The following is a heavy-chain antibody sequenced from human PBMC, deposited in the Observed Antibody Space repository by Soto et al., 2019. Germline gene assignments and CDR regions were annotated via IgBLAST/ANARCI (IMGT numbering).Heavy chain of an antibody. V-gene: IGHV3-7*03. D-gene: IGHD6-13*01. Sequence: EMQLVESGGGLVQPGGSLRLSCAGSGLTFRNDWLSWVRQAPGKGLEWVANINQDGSERYYVDSVRGRFTISRDNVENSLYLQLNSLRPEDTAVYYCARERGDVAAAGTEDYYYQYGMDVWGQGTTVTVSS. CDR3: ARERGDVAAAGTEDYYYQYGMDV. CDR1: GLTFRNDW. CDR2: INQDGSER. J-gene: IGHJ6*02.